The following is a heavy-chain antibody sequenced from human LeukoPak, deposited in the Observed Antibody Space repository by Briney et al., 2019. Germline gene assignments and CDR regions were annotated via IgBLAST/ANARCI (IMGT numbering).Heavy chain of an antibody. CDR2: TSGTSSTI. Sequence: PGGSLRLSCVASGFTFSSWSMNWVRQAPGKGLEWLSYTSGTSSTIYYADSVKGRFTISRDNAKNSLYLQMNSLRAEDTAVYYCARPRTAEYYFDYWGQGMLVTVSS. CDR3: ARPRTAEYYFDY. J-gene: IGHJ4*02. CDR1: GFTFSSWS. V-gene: IGHV3-48*04.